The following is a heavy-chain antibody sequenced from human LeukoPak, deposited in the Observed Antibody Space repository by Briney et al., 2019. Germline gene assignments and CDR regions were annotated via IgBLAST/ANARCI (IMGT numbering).Heavy chain of an antibody. CDR1: GFTFDDYA. CDR2: ISWNSGSI. CDR3: AKHSSGWYEYYFDY. D-gene: IGHD6-19*01. V-gene: IGHV3-9*01. J-gene: IGHJ4*02. Sequence: GGSLRLSCAASGFTFDDYAMHWVRQAPGKGLEWVSGISWNSGSIGYADSVKGRFTISRHNSKNTLYLQMNSLRAEDTAVYCCAKHSSGWYEYYFDYWGQGTLVTVSS.